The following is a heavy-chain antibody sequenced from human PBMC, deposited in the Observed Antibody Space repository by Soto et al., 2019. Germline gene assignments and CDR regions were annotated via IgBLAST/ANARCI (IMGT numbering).Heavy chain of an antibody. CDR1: GYTFTSYY. J-gene: IGHJ5*02. D-gene: IGHD2-15*01. V-gene: IGHV1-46*03. CDR3: ARAGEDIVVVVAATPWFDP. Sequence: QVQLVQSGAEVKXPGASVKVSCKASGYTFTSYYMHWVRQAPGQGLEWMGIIKPSGGSTSYAQKFQVRVTMTWDTSTSTVYMERSSLRSEDTAVYYCARAGEDIVVVVAATPWFDPWGQGTLVTVSS. CDR2: IKPSGGST.